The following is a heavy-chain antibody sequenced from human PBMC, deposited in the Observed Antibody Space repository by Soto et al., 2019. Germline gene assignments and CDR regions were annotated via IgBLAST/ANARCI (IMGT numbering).Heavy chain of an antibody. V-gene: IGHV1-18*01. CDR3: ARREVAPIDYDILTGYYVLRLGNVDY. CDR1: GYTFTSYG. J-gene: IGHJ4*02. Sequence: GASVKVSCKASGYTFTSYGISWVRQAPGQGLEWMGWISAYNGNTNYAQKLQGRDTMTTDTSTSTAYMELRSLKSDDTAVYYCARREVAPIDYDILTGYYVLRLGNVDYWGQGTLVTVSS. D-gene: IGHD3-9*01. CDR2: ISAYNGNT.